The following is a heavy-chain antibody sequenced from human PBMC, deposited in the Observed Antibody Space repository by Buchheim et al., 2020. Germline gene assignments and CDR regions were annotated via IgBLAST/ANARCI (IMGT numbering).Heavy chain of an antibody. CDR1: GFTFSSYD. V-gene: IGHV3-48*03. Sequence: EVQLVESGGGLVQPGGSLRLSCAASGFTFSSYDMKWVRQAPGKGLEWVSYISSSGSTIYYADSVKGRFTICRENAKNSQYLQMNSLRAEDTAVYFCARVPNQMNWYFDLWGRGTL. CDR2: ISSSGSTI. CDR3: ARVPNQMNWYFDL. J-gene: IGHJ2*01.